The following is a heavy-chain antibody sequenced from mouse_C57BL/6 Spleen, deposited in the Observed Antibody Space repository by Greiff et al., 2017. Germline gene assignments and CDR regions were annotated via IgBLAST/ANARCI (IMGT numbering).Heavy chain of an antibody. J-gene: IGHJ2*01. CDR1: GFTFSSYA. Sequence: EVKLVESGGGLVKPGGSLKLSCAASGFTFSSYAMSWVRQTPEKRLEWVATISDGGSYTYYPDNVKGRFTISRDKAKNNLYLQMSHLKSEDTAMYYCARGRITTVVDYWGQGTTLTVSS. V-gene: IGHV5-4*03. CDR2: ISDGGSYT. CDR3: ARGRITTVVDY. D-gene: IGHD1-1*01.